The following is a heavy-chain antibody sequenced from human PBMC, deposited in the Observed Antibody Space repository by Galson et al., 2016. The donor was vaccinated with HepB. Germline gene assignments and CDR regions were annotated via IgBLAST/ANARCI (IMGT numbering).Heavy chain of an antibody. Sequence: QSGAEVKKPGESLKISCKASGSSFTSYWIGWVRQMPGKGLEWMGIIYPDDSDSRYSPSFQGQVTIPADKSISTAYLQWSSLKASDTAMYYCARTMMTEYGMDVWGQRTTVTVSS. V-gene: IGHV5-51*01. CDR1: GSSFTSYW. J-gene: IGHJ6*02. CDR3: ARTMMTEYGMDV. CDR2: IYPDDSDS. D-gene: IGHD3-16*01.